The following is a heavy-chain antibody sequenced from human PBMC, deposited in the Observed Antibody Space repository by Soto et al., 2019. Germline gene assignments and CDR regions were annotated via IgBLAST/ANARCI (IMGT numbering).Heavy chain of an antibody. J-gene: IGHJ4*02. CDR1: GFTFSSYW. CDR3: AREGILRPGTVTTRGTPQRDY. D-gene: IGHD4-17*01. Sequence: GGSLRLSCAASGFTFSSYWMSWVRQAPGKGLEWVANIKQDGSEKYYVDSVKGRFTISRDNAKNSLYLQMNSLRAEDTAVYYCAREGILRPGTVTTRGTPQRDYWGQGTLVTVSS. V-gene: IGHV3-7*01. CDR2: IKQDGSEK.